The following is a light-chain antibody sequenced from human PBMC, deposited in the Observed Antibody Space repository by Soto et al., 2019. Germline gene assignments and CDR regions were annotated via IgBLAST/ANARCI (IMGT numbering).Light chain of an antibody. CDR3: QQFNSYPLT. V-gene: IGKV1-9*01. CDR1: QDISTY. CDR2: AAS. J-gene: IGKJ4*01. Sequence: IQLTQSPSSLSASVGDRVTITCRASQDISTYLAWYQQKPGIAPKLLIYAASTLLSGVPSRFSGSGSGTDFTLTINSLQPEDFATYYCQQFNSYPLTFGGGTKVEIK.